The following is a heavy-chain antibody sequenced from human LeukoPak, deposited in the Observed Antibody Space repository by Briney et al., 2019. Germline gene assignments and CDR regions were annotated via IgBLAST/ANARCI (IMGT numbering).Heavy chain of an antibody. Sequence: SETLSLTSTVSGGSISSYYWSWIRQPAGKGLEWIGRIHSSGSTNYSPSLKSRVAMSLDTSKNQFSLELSSVTAADTAVYYCAREAVPYGSGSLDSWGQGTLVTVSS. CDR1: GGSISSYY. CDR2: IHSSGST. D-gene: IGHD3-10*01. CDR3: AREAVPYGSGSLDS. V-gene: IGHV4-4*07. J-gene: IGHJ4*02.